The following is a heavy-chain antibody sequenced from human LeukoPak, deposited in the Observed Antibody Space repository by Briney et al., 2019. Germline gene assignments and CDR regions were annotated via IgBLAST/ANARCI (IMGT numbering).Heavy chain of an antibody. CDR3: AREWGPYSRGMDV. Sequence: NPSETLSLTCAVSGGSISSGGYYWSWIRQPPGKGLEWIGYIYYSGSTNYNPTLKSRVTISVDTSKNQFSLKLSSVTAADTAVYYCAREWGPYSRGMDVWGQGTTVTVSS. D-gene: IGHD1-26*01. CDR1: GGSISSGGYY. CDR2: IYYSGST. V-gene: IGHV4-61*08. J-gene: IGHJ6*02.